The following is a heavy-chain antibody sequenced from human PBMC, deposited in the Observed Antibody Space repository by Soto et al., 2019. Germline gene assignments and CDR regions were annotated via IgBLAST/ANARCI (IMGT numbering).Heavy chain of an antibody. CDR2: IYHGGST. V-gene: IGHV4-38-2*02. D-gene: IGHD3-9*01. Sequence: PSETLSLTCAVSGYSISSGYYWGWIRQPPGKGLEWIGSIYHGGSTYYNPSLKSRVTISVDTSKNQFSLKLSSVTAADTAVYYCARDPGYFLRANWFDPWGQGTLVTVSS. CDR1: GYSISSGYY. CDR3: ARDPGYFLRANWFDP. J-gene: IGHJ5*02.